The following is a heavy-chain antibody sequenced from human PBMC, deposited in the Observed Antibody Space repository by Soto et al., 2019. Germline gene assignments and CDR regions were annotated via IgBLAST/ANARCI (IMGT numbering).Heavy chain of an antibody. V-gene: IGHV3-11*01. J-gene: IGHJ6*02. CDR3: ARDRGDSNYYYYGMDV. D-gene: IGHD2-21*02. CDR1: GFTFSDYY. CDR2: ISSSGSTI. Sequence: GGSLRLSCAASGFTFSDYYMSWIRQAPGKGLEWVSYISSSGSTIYYADPVKGRFTISRDNAKNSLYLQMNSLRAEDTAVYYCARDRGDSNYYYYGMDVWGQGTTVTVSS.